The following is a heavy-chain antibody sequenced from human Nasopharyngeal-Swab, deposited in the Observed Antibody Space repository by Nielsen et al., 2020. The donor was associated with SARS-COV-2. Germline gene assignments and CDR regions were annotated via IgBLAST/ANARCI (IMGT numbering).Heavy chain of an antibody. D-gene: IGHD3-9*01. J-gene: IGHJ6*03. V-gene: IGHV4-59*01. Sequence: SVTLSLTCTVSSSSFCSFLWTWFRQPPGKGLEWIGFVYTSGITDYNPSLNSRGTISMDTSKNQFFLKLISVTAADTALYYCARGRISDWTYSCYMDVWGKGTTVTVSS. CDR3: ARGRISDWTYSCYMDV. CDR2: VYTSGIT. CDR1: SSSFCSFL.